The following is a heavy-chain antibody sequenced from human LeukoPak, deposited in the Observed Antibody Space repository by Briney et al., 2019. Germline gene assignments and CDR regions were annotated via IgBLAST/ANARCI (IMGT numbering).Heavy chain of an antibody. CDR1: GFTFSSYG. CDR2: ISYDGSNK. Sequence: GGSLRLSCVASGFTFSSYGIHWVRQAPGKGLEWVAVISYDGSNKYYGDSVKGRFTISRDNSKNTLYLQMNSLRVEDTAVYYCAKDSLNKPTVLLPVAVDPWGQGTLVTVSS. V-gene: IGHV3-30*18. D-gene: IGHD2-2*01. CDR3: AKDSLNKPTVLLPVAVDP. J-gene: IGHJ5*02.